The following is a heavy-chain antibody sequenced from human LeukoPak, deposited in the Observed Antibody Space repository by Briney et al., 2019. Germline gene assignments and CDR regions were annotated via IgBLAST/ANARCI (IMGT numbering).Heavy chain of an antibody. V-gene: IGHV4-34*01. CDR2: INHSGST. CDR3: ARYRVTIFGVVISPYGMDV. J-gene: IGHJ6*02. Sequence: SETLSLTCAVYGGSLSGYYWSWIRQPPGKGLEWIGEINHSGSTNYNPSLKSRVTISVDTSKNQFSLKLNSVTAADTAVYYCARYRVTIFGVVISPYGMDVWGQGTTVTVSS. D-gene: IGHD3-3*01. CDR1: GGSLSGYY.